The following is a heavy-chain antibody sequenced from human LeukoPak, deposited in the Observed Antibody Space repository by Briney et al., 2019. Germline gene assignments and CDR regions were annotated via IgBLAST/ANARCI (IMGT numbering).Heavy chain of an antibody. V-gene: IGHV4-4*02. CDR2: VYYSGST. J-gene: IGHJ5*02. Sequence: SETLSLTCAVSGGSISSSNWWSWVRQPPGKGLEWIGYVYYSGSTNYNPSLKGRVTISVDTSKSQFSLKLTSVTAADTAVYYCARQGDYRYPFDPWGQGTLVTVSS. D-gene: IGHD3-16*02. CDR3: ARQGDYRYPFDP. CDR1: GGSISSSNW.